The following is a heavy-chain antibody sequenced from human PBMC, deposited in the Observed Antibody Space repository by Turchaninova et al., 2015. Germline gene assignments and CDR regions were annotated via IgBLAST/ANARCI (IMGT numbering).Heavy chain of an antibody. D-gene: IGHD2-2*01. CDR2: IIPIFGTA. V-gene: IGHV1-69*06. CDR1: GGTFSTYG. J-gene: IGHJ6*03. CDR3: ARGGTSLYYSYMDV. Sequence: QVQLVQSGAEVKKPGSSVRVSCKASGGTFSTYGINWVRQAPGQGLAWLGGIIPIFGTANYAQKIQARVTITADTATSTAYMELSSLTSEDTAVYFCARGGTSLYYSYMDVWGKGTTVTVS.